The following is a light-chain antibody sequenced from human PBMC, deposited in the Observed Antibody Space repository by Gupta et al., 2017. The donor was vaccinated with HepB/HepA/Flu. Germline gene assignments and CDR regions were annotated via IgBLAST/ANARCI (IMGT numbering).Light chain of an antibody. CDR1: QSVSSTF. Sequence: GERATLSCRASQSVSSTFLAWYQQKPAQAPRLLIYGASSRATGIPDRFSGSGCGTDFTLTISRLEPEDFAVYYCQQYATSPGGTFGPGTKVDIK. CDR3: QQYATSPGGT. J-gene: IGKJ3*01. CDR2: GAS. V-gene: IGKV3-20*01.